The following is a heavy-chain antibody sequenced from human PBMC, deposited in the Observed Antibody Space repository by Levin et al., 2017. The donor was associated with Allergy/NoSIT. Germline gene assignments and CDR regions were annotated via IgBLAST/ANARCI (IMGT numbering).Heavy chain of an antibody. CDR2: IFSNDET. CDR3: ALIGPYDNVWGSYRSFFDY. CDR1: GLSLSHSKMG. J-gene: IGHJ4*02. Sequence: SGPTLVKPTETLTLTCTVSGLSLSHSKMGITWIRQTPGKALEWLAHIFSNDETSFSASLRTRASISKDASKGHVVLTMTNVDPEDTGTYFCALIGPYDNVWGSYRSFFDYWGQGIHVTVSS. V-gene: IGHV2-26*01. D-gene: IGHD3-16*02.